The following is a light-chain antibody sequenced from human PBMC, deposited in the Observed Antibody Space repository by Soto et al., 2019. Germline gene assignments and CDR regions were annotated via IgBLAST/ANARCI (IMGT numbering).Light chain of an antibody. CDR3: QQYSTWPPTYT. J-gene: IGKJ2*01. Sequence: EIVMTQSPATLSVSPGGRATLSCRASQSVSSYLAWYQQRPGQPPRLLIYRASTRATNIPARFSGSGSGTEFSLTISILQSEDFAVYYCQQYSTWPPTYTFGQGTKLEI. CDR2: RAS. CDR1: QSVSSY. V-gene: IGKV3-15*01.